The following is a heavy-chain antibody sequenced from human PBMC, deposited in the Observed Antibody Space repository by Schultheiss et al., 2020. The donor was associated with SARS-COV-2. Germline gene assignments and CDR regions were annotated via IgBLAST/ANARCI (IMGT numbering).Heavy chain of an antibody. CDR2: ISAYNGNT. J-gene: IGHJ3*02. CDR3: ARYLGFSDTRASVPSDAFDI. V-gene: IGHV1-18*04. Sequence: ASVKVSCKASGYTFTGYYMHWVRQAPGQGLEWMGWISAYNGNTNYAQKLQGRVTMTTDTSTSTAYMELSSLRSEDTALYYCARYLGFSDTRASVPSDAFDIWGQGRMVTVSS. D-gene: IGHD3-9*01. CDR1: GYTFTGYY.